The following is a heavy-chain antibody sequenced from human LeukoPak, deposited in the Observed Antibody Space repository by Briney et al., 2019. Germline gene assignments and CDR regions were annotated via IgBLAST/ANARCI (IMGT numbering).Heavy chain of an antibody. CDR3: AREQGIAAAGNVPQMYNWFDP. J-gene: IGHJ5*02. Sequence: KPSETLSLTCTVSGGSIRGGIYYWSWIRQPAGKGLEWIGRIYTSGSTNYNPSLKSRVTISVDTSKNQFSLKLSSVTAADTAVYYCAREQGIAAAGNVPQMYNWFDPWGQGTLVTVSS. CDR2: IYTSGST. CDR1: GGSIRGGIYY. D-gene: IGHD6-13*01. V-gene: IGHV4-61*02.